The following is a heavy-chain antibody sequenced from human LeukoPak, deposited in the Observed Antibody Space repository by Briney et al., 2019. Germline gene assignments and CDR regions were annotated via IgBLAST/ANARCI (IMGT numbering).Heavy chain of an antibody. J-gene: IGHJ6*02. V-gene: IGHV3-74*01. CDR1: GFIFSSNW. D-gene: IGHD5-18*01. CDR3: ARDRTVDTAMVYYYYGMDV. Sequence: GGSLRLSCAASGFIFSSNWMHWIRQAPGKGLVWASRINEDGSTTNHADSVKGRFTISRDNAKNTLYMQMNSLRAEDTAVYYCARDRTVDTAMVYYYYGMDVWGQGTTVTVSS. CDR2: INEDGSTT.